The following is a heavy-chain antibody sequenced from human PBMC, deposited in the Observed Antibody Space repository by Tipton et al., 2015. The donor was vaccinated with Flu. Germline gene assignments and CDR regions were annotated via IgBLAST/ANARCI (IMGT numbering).Heavy chain of an antibody. CDR1: GYTFTSYG. D-gene: IGHD2-2*01. CDR2: ISAYNGNT. V-gene: IGHV1-18*04. Sequence: QVQLVQSGAEVKKPGASVKVSCKASGYTFTSYGISWVRQAPGQGLEWMGWISAYNGNTNYAQKLQGRVTMTTDTSTSTAYMELRSLRSDDTAVYYCARDYLTNQLPSAGWEVYMDVWGKGTTVTVSS. CDR3: ARDYLTNQLPSAGWEVYMDV. J-gene: IGHJ6*03.